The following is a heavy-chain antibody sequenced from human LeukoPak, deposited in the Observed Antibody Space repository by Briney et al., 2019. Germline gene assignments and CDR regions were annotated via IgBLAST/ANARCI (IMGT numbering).Heavy chain of an antibody. Sequence: GGSLRLSCAASGFTFSSYAMSWVRQAPGKGLEWVSAISGSGGSTYYADSVKGRFTISRDNFKNTLYLQMNSLRAEDTAVYYCAKDTRYAEYFQHWGQGTLVTVSS. V-gene: IGHV3-23*01. CDR3: AKDTRYAEYFQH. CDR2: ISGSGGST. D-gene: IGHD3-16*02. CDR1: GFTFSSYA. J-gene: IGHJ1*01.